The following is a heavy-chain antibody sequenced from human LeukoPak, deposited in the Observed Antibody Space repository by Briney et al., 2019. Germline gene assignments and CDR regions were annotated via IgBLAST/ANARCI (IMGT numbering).Heavy chain of an antibody. D-gene: IGHD2-21*02. V-gene: IGHV3-23*01. J-gene: IGHJ4*02. Sequence: GGSLRLSCAASGFTFSSYAMSWVRQAPGKGLEWVSAISGGDSSTYYAHSVKGRFTISRDNSKNTLYLQMNSLRVEDTAVYYCAKHRGSYGDFIFLDFWGQGTLVTVSS. CDR3: AKHRGSYGDFIFLDF. CDR2: ISGGDSST. CDR1: GFTFSSYA.